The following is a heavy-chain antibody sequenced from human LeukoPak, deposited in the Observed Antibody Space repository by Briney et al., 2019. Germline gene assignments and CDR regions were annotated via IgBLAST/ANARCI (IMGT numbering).Heavy chain of an antibody. CDR2: IRNDNGNR. J-gene: IGHJ5*02. D-gene: IGHD4-17*01. CDR1: GYTFTDYG. Sequence: ASVKVSCKTSGYTFTDYGITRVRQAPGQGLEWMGWIRNDNGNREYAQKIQGRVSMTRDTSTSTAYMELRSLISDDTAVYYCARVTTVTTSPWSWGPKKIGQEVNWFDPWGQGTLVTVSS. V-gene: IGHV1-18*01. CDR3: ARVTTVTTSPWSWGPKKIGQEVNWFDP.